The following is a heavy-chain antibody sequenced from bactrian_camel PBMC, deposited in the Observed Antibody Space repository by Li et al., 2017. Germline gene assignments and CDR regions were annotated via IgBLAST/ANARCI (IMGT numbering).Heavy chain of an antibody. CDR3: ALARARVKCGVWVTSVKASDAN. D-gene: IGHD3*01. CDR2: INSGGSST. J-gene: IGHJ4*01. Sequence: VQLVESGGGLTQPGGSLRLSCAASGFTFSSHAMSWVRQAPGKGLEWLSVINSGGSSTHYADSVKGRFTISRDNAKNTLYLQLDSLKPEDTAMYYCALARARVKCGVWVTSVKASDANWGQGTQVTVS. V-gene: IGHV3S31*01. CDR1: GFTFSSHA.